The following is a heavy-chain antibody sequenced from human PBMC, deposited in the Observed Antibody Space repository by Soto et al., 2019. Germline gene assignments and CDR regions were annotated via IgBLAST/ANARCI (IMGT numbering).Heavy chain of an antibody. Sequence: QVQLVESGGGVVQPGRSLRLSCAASGFTFSSYGMHWVRQAPGKGLEWVAVISYDGSNKYYADSVKGRFTISRDNSKNTLYLQMNSLRAEDTAVYYCVVFGVVTTDLGWFNPWGQGTLVTVSS. J-gene: IGHJ5*02. CDR1: GFTFSSYG. CDR3: VVFGVVTTDLGWFNP. V-gene: IGHV3-30*03. D-gene: IGHD3-3*01. CDR2: ISYDGSNK.